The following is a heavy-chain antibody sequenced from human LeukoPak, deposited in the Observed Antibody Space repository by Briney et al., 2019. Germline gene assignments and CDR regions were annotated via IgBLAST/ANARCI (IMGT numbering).Heavy chain of an antibody. V-gene: IGHV4-31*03. CDR3: ARGSTRGRGERPGFDY. CDR2: IYYSGST. J-gene: IGHJ4*02. CDR1: GRSIISGGYY. Sequence: KTSDTLSHTRTLSGRSIISGGYYWTWIRQHPGKGVEWIGYIYYSGSTYYNPSLKSRVIISVDTSKNQFSLKLSSVAAAETAVYYCARGSTRGRGERPGFDYWGQGTLVTVSS. D-gene: IGHD3-10*01.